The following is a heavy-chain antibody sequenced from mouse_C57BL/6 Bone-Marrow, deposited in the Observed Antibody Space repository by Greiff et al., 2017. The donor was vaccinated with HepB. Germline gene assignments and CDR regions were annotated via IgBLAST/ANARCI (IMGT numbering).Heavy chain of an antibody. CDR3: AKGEYDGPYYYARDC. CDR2: INPYKGGT. J-gene: IGHJ4*01. Sequence: EVQLQQSGPVLVKPGASVKMSCKASGYTFTDYYMNWVKQSHGTSLEWIGVINPYKGGTSYNQKFKGKATLTVAKSSSTAYMEHNRLTSEDTSVYYCAKGEYDGPYYYARDCWGQGTSVTVSS. V-gene: IGHV1-19*01. D-gene: IGHD2-14*01. CDR1: GYTFTDYY.